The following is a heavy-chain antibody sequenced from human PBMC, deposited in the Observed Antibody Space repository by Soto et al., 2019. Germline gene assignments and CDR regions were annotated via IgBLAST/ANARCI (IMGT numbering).Heavy chain of an antibody. J-gene: IGHJ6*02. CDR1: GGSISSYY. CDR3: ARDGCSYGHIIGGDYGMDV. Sequence: SETLSLTCTVSGGSISSYYWSWIRQPAGKGLEWIGRIYTSGSTNYNPSLKSRVTMSVDTSKNQFSLKLSSVTAADTAVYYCARDGCSYGHIIGGDYGMDVWGQGTTVTVSS. V-gene: IGHV4-4*07. D-gene: IGHD5-18*01. CDR2: IYTSGST.